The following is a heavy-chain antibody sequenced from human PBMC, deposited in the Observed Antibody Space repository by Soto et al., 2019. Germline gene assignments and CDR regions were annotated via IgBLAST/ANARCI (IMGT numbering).Heavy chain of an antibody. V-gene: IGHV1-18*01. Sequence: ASVKVSCKASGYTFTSYGISWVRQAPGQGLEWMGWISAYNGHTNYAQKLQGRVTMTTDTSTSTAYMELRSLRSDDTAVYYCARDKSRGYSGYDYDAFDIWGQGTMVTVSS. D-gene: IGHD5-12*01. CDR1: GYTFTSYG. CDR2: ISAYNGHT. CDR3: ARDKSRGYSGYDYDAFDI. J-gene: IGHJ3*02.